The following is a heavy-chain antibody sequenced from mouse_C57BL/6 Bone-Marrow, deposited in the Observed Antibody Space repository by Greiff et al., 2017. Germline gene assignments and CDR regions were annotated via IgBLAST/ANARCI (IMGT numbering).Heavy chain of an antibody. CDR1: GYTFTDYY. CDR2: INPYNGGT. V-gene: IGHV1-19*01. Sequence: DVKLQESGPVLVKPGASVKMSCKASGYTFTDYYMNWVKQSHGKSLEWIGVINPYNGGTSYNQKFKGKATLTVDKSSSTAYMELNSLTSEDSAVYYCARASFFDYWGQGTTLTVSS. J-gene: IGHJ2*01. D-gene: IGHD6-1*01. CDR3: ARASFFDY.